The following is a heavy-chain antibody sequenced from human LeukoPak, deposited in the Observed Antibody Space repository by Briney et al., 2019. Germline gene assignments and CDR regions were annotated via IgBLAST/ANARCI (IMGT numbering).Heavy chain of an antibody. CDR1: EFTLTNYP. CDR3: AKGYTYGSD. D-gene: IGHD5-18*01. V-gene: IGHV3-23*01. Sequence: LGGSLRLSCPASEFTLTNYPRNWVGQPPGKGLHWVSTISGRGDYTYYADSVKGRFTISRDNSKNTLYLQMNSLRAEDTAVYYCAKGYTYGSDWGQGTLVTVSS. J-gene: IGHJ4*02. CDR2: ISGRGDYT.